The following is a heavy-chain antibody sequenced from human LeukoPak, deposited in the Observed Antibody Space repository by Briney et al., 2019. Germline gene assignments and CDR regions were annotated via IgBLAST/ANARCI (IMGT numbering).Heavy chain of an antibody. J-gene: IGHJ3*02. D-gene: IGHD2-15*01. CDR2: ISSTGGTI. CDR3: ARGYSRAAFDI. CDR1: GFTLRNYL. V-gene: IGHV3-48*01. Sequence: GGSLRLSCAASGFTLRNYLMNWVRQAPGKGLEWVSFISSTGGTIYYADSVKGRFTVSRDNGKNSLLLQMNSLRAEDTALYYCARGYSRAAFDIWGQGTVVAVSS.